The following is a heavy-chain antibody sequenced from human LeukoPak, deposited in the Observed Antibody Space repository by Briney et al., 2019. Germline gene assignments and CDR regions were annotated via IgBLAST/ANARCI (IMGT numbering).Heavy chain of an antibody. CDR1: GFTFSSYA. J-gene: IGHJ4*02. CDR2: ISGSGGRT. D-gene: IGHD3-10*01. Sequence: GGSLRLSCAASGFTFSSYAMNWVRQAPGKGLEWVSSISGSGGRTYYADSVKGRFTISRDNSKNTLYLQMNSLRAEDTAVYYCAKDYEELPRGLDYWGQGTLVTVSS. V-gene: IGHV3-23*01. CDR3: AKDYEELPRGLDY.